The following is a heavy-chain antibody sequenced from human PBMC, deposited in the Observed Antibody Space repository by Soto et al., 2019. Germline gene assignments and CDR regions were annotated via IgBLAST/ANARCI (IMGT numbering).Heavy chain of an antibody. Sequence: SETLSLTCTVSGGSISSYYWSWIRQPPGKGLEWIGYIYYSGSTNYNPSLKSRVTISVDTSKNQFSLKLSSVTAADTAVYYCARHRRTSIFGVVTYWFDPWGQGTRVTVAS. D-gene: IGHD3-3*01. CDR3: ARHRRTSIFGVVTYWFDP. V-gene: IGHV4-59*08. CDR1: GGSISSYY. CDR2: IYYSGST. J-gene: IGHJ5*02.